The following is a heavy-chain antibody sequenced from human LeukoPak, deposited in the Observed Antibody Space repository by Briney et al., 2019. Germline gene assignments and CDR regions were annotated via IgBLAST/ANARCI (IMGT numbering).Heavy chain of an antibody. CDR3: AKDPNGDYVGAFDS. CDR1: GLTFRNYA. J-gene: IGHJ3*01. CDR2: ITGGGVGT. D-gene: IGHD4-17*01. V-gene: IGHV3-23*01. Sequence: GGSLRLSCAASGLTFRNYALTWVRHAPGRGLVWVSSITGGGVGTSYAGSVKGRFTVYRDNSKNTLYLQMNSLRAGDTAVYYCAKDPNGDYVGAFDSWGQGTLVTVSS.